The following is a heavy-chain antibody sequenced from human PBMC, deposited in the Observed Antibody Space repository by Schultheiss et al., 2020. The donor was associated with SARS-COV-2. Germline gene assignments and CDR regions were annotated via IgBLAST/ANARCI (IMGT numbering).Heavy chain of an antibody. CDR2: ISAYNGNT. J-gene: IGHJ5*02. D-gene: IGHD3-3*01. V-gene: IGHV1-18*01. CDR1: GYTFTSYG. CDR3: ARVRSPLTIFGTRDWFDP. Sequence: ASVKVSCKASGYTFTSYGISWVRQAPGQGLEWMGWISAYNGNTNYAQKLQGRVTMTTDTSTSTAYMELRSLRSDDTAVYYCARVRSPLTIFGTRDWFDPWGQGTLVTVSS.